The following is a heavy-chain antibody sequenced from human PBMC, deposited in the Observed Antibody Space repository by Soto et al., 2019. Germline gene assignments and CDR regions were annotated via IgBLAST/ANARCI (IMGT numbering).Heavy chain of an antibody. CDR2: VNPDDSTT. J-gene: IGHJ5*02. V-gene: IGHV5-51*01. CDR3: VRRFCSGTSCMFNWFDP. CDR1: GYSFANYW. D-gene: IGHD2-2*01. Sequence: GESLKISCEGSGYSFANYWIGWVRQMPGKGLEWMGIVNPDDSTTTYSQSFQGQVIISADKSVRSAYLQWSSLKDSDTATYYCVRRFCSGTSCMFNWFDPWGQGTLVTVSS.